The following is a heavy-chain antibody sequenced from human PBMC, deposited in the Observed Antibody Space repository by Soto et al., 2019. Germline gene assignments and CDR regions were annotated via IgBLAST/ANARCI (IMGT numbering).Heavy chain of an antibody. CDR1: GSSITITYY. D-gene: IGHD6-13*01. CDR3: ARNSSSSYFDY. CDR2: IHHSGSVFESGST. J-gene: IGHJ4*02. V-gene: IGHV4-38-2*01. Sequence: SETLSLTCAVSGSSITITYYWGWVRQPPGKGLEWIGSIHHSGSVFESGSTHYNPSFKSRVTISADTSKNQFSLKLTSVTAADTAVYFCARNSSSSYFDYWGQVTLVTVSS.